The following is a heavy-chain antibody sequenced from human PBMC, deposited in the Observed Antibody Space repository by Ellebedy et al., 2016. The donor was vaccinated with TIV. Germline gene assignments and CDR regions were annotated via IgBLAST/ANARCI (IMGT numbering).Heavy chain of an antibody. J-gene: IGHJ6*02. CDR1: GFTFTNAW. CDR3: ATDLPESTDTTYYFYYLLDV. D-gene: IGHD1-26*01. V-gene: IGHV3-15*07. CDR2: SNSQADGGTA. Sequence: PGGSLRLSCAASGFTFTNAWLNWVRQAPGKGLEWVGRSNSQADGGTADYATSVKGRFTISRDDSNNMLYLQMNSLKTEDTAVYFCATDLPESTDTTYYFYYLLDVWGQGTTVTVSS.